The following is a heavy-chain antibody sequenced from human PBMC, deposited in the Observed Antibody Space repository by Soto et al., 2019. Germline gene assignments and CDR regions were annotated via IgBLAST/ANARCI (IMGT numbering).Heavy chain of an antibody. V-gene: IGHV4-59*08. Sequence: TSETLSLTCTVSGGSMNSYYWSWIRQPPGKGLEWIGHIYYSGSTDYNPSLQSRVTISVDTSKNQFSLKLTSVTAADTAVYYCARLDIVVRDAFDIWGQGTMVTVSS. D-gene: IGHD2-21*01. CDR3: ARLDIVVRDAFDI. J-gene: IGHJ3*02. CDR1: GGSMNSYY. CDR2: IYYSGST.